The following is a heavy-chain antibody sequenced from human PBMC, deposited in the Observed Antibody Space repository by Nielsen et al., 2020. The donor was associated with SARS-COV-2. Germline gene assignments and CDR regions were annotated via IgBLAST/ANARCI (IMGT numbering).Heavy chain of an antibody. CDR2: ISSSSSTI. Sequence: GESLKISCAASGFTFSSYSMNWVRQAPGKGLEWVSYISSSSSTIYYADSVKGRFTISRDNAKNSLYLQMNSLRDEDTAVYYCARRAAADLYCYYGMDVWGQGTTVTVSS. D-gene: IGHD6-13*01. V-gene: IGHV3-48*02. CDR3: ARRAAADLYCYYGMDV. J-gene: IGHJ6*02. CDR1: GFTFSSYS.